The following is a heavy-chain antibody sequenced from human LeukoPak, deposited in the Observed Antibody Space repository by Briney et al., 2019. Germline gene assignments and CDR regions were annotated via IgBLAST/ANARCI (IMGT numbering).Heavy chain of an antibody. D-gene: IGHD6-6*01. V-gene: IGHV1-2*02. CDR2: INPNAGVT. CDR3: ARDPYSSSSGEFDY. Sequence: ASVKVSCKASGYTFTGYYMHWVRQAPGQGLEWMGWINPNAGVTIYAQRFQGRVTMTRDTSTSTAYMELRSLRSDDTAVYYCARDPYSSSSGEFDYWGQGTLVTVSS. J-gene: IGHJ4*02. CDR1: GYTFTGYY.